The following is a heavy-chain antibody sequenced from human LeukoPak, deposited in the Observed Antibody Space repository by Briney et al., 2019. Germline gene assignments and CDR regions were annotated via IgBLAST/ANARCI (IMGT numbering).Heavy chain of an antibody. D-gene: IGHD3-10*01. CDR2: ISWNSGSI. CDR1: GFTFDDYA. Sequence: GGSLGLSCAASGFTFDDYAMHWVRQAPGKGLEWVSGISWNSGSIGYADSVKGRFTISRDNAKNSLYLQMNSLRAEDTAMYYCASQRGNWFDPWGQGTLVTVSS. CDR3: ASQRGNWFDP. V-gene: IGHV3-9*01. J-gene: IGHJ5*02.